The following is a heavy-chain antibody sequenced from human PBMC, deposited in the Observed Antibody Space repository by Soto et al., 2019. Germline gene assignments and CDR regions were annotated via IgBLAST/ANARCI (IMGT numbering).Heavy chain of an antibody. Sequence: GGSLRLSCAASGFTFSSYGMHWVRQAPGKGLEWVAVIWYDGSNKYYADSAKGRFTISRDNSKNTLYLQMNSLRAEDTAVYYCAREGYGGNPLDYWGQGTLVTVSS. CDR3: AREGYGGNPLDY. V-gene: IGHV3-33*01. D-gene: IGHD4-17*01. CDR1: GFTFSSYG. J-gene: IGHJ4*02. CDR2: IWYDGSNK.